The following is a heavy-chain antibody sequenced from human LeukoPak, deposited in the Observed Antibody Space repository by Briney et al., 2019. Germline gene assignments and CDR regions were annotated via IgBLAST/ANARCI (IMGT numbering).Heavy chain of an antibody. D-gene: IGHD6-19*01. CDR3: ASRNGIANIYSSGWFDAFDI. CDR2: MNPNSGNT. Sequence: EASVKVSCKASGYTFTSYDINWVRQATGQGLEWMGWMNPNSGNTGYAQKFQGRVTMTRNTSISTAYMELSSLRSEDTAVYYCASRNGIANIYSSGWFDAFDIWGQGTMVTVSS. V-gene: IGHV1-8*01. J-gene: IGHJ3*02. CDR1: GYTFTSYD.